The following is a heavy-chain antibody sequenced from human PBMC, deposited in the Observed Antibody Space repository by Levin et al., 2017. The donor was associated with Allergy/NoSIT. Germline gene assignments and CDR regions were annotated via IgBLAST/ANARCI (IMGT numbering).Heavy chain of an antibody. CDR3: ARAAPNYYGSGMVGSN. J-gene: IGHJ4*02. CDR1: GGTFSSYA. D-gene: IGHD3-10*01. Sequence: SVKVSCKASGGTFSSYAISWVRQAPGQGLEWMGGIIPIFGTANYAQKFQGRVTITADESTSTAYMELSSLRSEDTAVYYCARAAPNYYGSGMVGSNWGQGTLVTVSS. V-gene: IGHV1-69*13. CDR2: IIPIFGTA.